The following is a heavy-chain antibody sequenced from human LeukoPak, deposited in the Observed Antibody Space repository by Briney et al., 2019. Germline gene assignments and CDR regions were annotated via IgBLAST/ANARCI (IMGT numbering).Heavy chain of an antibody. CDR3: AKVKTGWSGVIES. CDR2: ISSGGSAL. J-gene: IGHJ4*02. D-gene: IGHD6-19*01. V-gene: IGHV3-23*01. Sequence: GGSLRLSCEASGLTFSSHAMNWVRLAQGKGMEWVSGISSGGSALHYADSVRGRFTISRDSSRNTLHLQMNSLRAEDTGLYYCAKVKTGWSGVIESWGQGTLVTVSS. CDR1: GLTFSSHA.